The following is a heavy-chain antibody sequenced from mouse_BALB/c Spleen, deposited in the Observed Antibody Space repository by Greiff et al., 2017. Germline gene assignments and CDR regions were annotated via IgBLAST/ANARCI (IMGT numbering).Heavy chain of an antibody. D-gene: IGHD1-1*01. CDR2: INPYNDGT. Sequence: VQLQQSGPELVKPGASVKMSCKASGYTFTSYVMHWVKQKPGQGLEWIGYINPYNDGTKYNEKFKGKATLTSDKSSSTAYMELSSLTSEDSAVYYCARESITTVVETPFAYWGQGTLVTVSA. V-gene: IGHV1-14*01. J-gene: IGHJ3*01. CDR1: GYTFTSYV. CDR3: ARESITTVVETPFAY.